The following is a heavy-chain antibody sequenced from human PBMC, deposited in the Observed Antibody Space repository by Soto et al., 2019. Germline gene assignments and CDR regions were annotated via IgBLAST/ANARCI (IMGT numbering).Heavy chain of an antibody. J-gene: IGHJ4*02. Sequence: QVQLQESGPGLVKPSETLSLTCTVSGGSISSYYWSWIRQPPGKGLEWIGYIYYSGSTNYNPSLKSRVTISVDTSKNQFSLKLSSVTAADTAVYYCARVEDSSGCGLYYFDYWGQGTLVTVSS. CDR1: GGSISSYY. CDR3: ARVEDSSGCGLYYFDY. D-gene: IGHD3-22*01. CDR2: IYYSGST. V-gene: IGHV4-59*01.